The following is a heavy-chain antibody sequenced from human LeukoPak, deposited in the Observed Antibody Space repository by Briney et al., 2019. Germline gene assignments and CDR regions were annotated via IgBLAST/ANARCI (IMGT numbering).Heavy chain of an antibody. Sequence: VESLQIPCQGSGYSFTSYWIVWVGQMPRKGREWMGIIYPGDSDTRYSPQSQAQVTISADKSIITAYLQWSSLKASDTAMYYCAGGIGGGLSSSSIYDAFDIWGQGTMVTVSS. J-gene: IGHJ3*02. CDR2: IYPGDSDT. CDR3: AGGIGGGLSSSSIYDAFDI. D-gene: IGHD6-13*01. CDR1: GYSFTSYW. V-gene: IGHV5-51*01.